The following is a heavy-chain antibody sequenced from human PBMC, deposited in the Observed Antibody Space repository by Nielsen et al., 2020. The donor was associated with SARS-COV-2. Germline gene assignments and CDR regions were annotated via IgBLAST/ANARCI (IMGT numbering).Heavy chain of an antibody. CDR1: GYTFTSND. CDR3: ARGVYNWDFGD. J-gene: IGHJ4*02. Sequence: ASVKVSCKASGYTFTSNDITWVRQAPGQGLEWMGRINTHGGGSNYAPSFRGRVTMTRDTSINTAYMELSGLRSDDTAVYYCARGVYNWDFGDWGQGTLVTVSS. D-gene: IGHD1-20*01. CDR2: INTHGGGS. V-gene: IGHV1-2*06.